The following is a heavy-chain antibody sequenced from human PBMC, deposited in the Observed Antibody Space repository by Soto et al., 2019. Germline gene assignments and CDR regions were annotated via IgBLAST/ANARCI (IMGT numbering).Heavy chain of an antibody. V-gene: IGHV1-2*04. CDR2: INPKSGGT. Sequence: ASVKVSCKASGYSFTDYHIHWVRQAPGQGLEWLGRINPKSGGTSTAQKFQGWVTMTRDRSISTVYMELTRPRSDDTAVYFCARGHSTDCSNGVCSFFYNHEMDVWGQGTTVTVS. CDR3: ARGHSTDCSNGVCSFFYNHEMDV. CDR1: GYSFTDYH. J-gene: IGHJ6*02. D-gene: IGHD2-8*01.